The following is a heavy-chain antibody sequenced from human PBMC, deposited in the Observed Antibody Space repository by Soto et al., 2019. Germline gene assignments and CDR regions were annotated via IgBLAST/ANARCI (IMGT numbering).Heavy chain of an antibody. CDR2: ITSDSSHM. CDR1: GFTFSSYS. D-gene: IGHD2-15*01. V-gene: IGHV3-21*06. Sequence: EVQLVESGGGLVKPGGSLRLSCEASGFTFSSYSMNWVRQAPGKGLEWVSSITSDSSHMYYADSVKGRFTISRDNAKNSLYLQMNSLRAEDTAVYYCARINQGYCSGGSCSDYWGQGTLVTVSS. CDR3: ARINQGYCSGGSCSDY. J-gene: IGHJ4*02.